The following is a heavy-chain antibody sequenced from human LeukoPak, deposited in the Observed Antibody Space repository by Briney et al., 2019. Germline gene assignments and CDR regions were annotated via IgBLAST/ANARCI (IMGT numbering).Heavy chain of an antibody. D-gene: IGHD3-3*01. Sequence: GGSLRLSCAASGFTFSDYYMSWVRQAPGQGLEWVSYISSSGSTIYYTDSVKGRFTISRDNAKNSLYLQMNSLRAEDTAVYYCARGPFWSGYYDDWGQGTLVTVSS. V-gene: IGHV3-11*01. J-gene: IGHJ4*02. CDR3: ARGPFWSGYYDD. CDR2: ISSSGSTI. CDR1: GFTFSDYY.